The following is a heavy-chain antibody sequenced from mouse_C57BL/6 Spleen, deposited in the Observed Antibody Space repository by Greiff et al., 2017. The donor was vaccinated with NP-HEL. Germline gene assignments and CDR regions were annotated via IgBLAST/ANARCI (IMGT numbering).Heavy chain of an antibody. V-gene: IGHV5-17*01. Sequence: EVQVVESGGGLVKPGGSLKLSCAASGFTFSDYGMHWVRQAPEKGLEWVAYISSGRSTIYYADTVKGRFTISRDNAKNTLFLQMTSLRSEDTAMYYCARPLRTWFAYWGQGTLVTVSA. J-gene: IGHJ3*01. CDR2: ISSGRSTI. CDR1: GFTFSDYG. CDR3: ARPLRTWFAY.